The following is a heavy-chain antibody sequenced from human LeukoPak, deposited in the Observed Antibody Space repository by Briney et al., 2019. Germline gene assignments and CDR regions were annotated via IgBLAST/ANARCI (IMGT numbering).Heavy chain of an antibody. D-gene: IGHD6-19*01. CDR1: GYTFIGYY. J-gene: IGHJ4*02. CDR3: ARAGSGSGWYFDY. CDR2: ISPYNGNT. Sequence: ASVKVSCKASGYTFIGYYMHWVRRAPGQGLEWMGWISPYNGNTRYAQKFQGRVAMTTDTSTTTAYMELRGLRFNDTAVYYCARAGSGSGWYFDYWGQGTLVTVSS. V-gene: IGHV1-18*04.